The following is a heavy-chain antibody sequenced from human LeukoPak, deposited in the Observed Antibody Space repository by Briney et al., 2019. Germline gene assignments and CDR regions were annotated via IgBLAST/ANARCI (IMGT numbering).Heavy chain of an antibody. CDR2: IYISGST. Sequence: SETLSLTCTVSGGSISSYYWSWIRQPAGKGLEWIGRIYISGSTNYNPSLKSRVTISVDTSKNQFSLKLSSVTAADTAVYYCARRTTGLLRYFDWLPAAFDYWGQGTLVTVSS. D-gene: IGHD3-9*01. J-gene: IGHJ4*02. CDR3: ARRTTGLLRYFDWLPAAFDY. V-gene: IGHV4-4*07. CDR1: GGSISSYY.